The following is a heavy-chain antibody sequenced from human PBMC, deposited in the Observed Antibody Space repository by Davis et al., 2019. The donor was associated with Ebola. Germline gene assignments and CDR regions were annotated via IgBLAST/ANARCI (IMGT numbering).Heavy chain of an antibody. CDR1: GFTVSSNY. V-gene: IGHV3-66*01. Sequence: PGGSLRLSCAASGFTVSSNYMSWVRQAPGKGLEWVSVIYSGGSTYYADSVKGRFTISRDNSKNTLYLQMNSLRAEDTAVYYCARGGTYYDYVWGSYRSPLFDYWGQGTLVTVSS. D-gene: IGHD3-16*02. J-gene: IGHJ4*02. CDR3: ARGGTYYDYVWGSYRSPLFDY. CDR2: IYSGGST.